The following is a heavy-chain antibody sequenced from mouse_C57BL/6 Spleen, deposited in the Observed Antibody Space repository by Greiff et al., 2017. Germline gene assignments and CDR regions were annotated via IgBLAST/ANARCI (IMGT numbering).Heavy chain of an antibody. V-gene: IGHV1-69*01. J-gene: IGHJ2*01. D-gene: IGHD1-2*01. CDR3: ARKGDYYGDY. Sequence: VQLQQPGAELVMPGASVKLSCKASGYTFTSYWMHWVKQRPGQGLEWIGEIDPSDSYTNYNQKFKGKSTLTVDKSSSTAYMQLSSLTSEDSAVYYCARKGDYYGDYWGQGTTLTVSS. CDR2: IDPSDSYT. CDR1: GYTFTSYW.